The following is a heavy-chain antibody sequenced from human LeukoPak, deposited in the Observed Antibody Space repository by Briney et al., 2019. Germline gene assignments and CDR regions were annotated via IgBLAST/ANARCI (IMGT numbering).Heavy chain of an antibody. D-gene: IGHD3-10*01. Sequence: GGSLRLSCAASGFTFSNAWMSWVRQAPGKGLEWVGRIKSKTDGGTTDYAAPVKGRFTISRDDSKNTLYLQMNSLKTEDTAVYYCTTDLYYYGSGVFDYWGQGTLVTVSS. J-gene: IGHJ4*02. V-gene: IGHV3-15*01. CDR1: GFTFSNAW. CDR2: IKSKTDGGTT. CDR3: TTDLYYYGSGVFDY.